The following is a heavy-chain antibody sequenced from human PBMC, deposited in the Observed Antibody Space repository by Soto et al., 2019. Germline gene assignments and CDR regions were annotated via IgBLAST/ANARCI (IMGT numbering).Heavy chain of an antibody. Sequence: SQTLSLTCVISGDSVSSNSAAWTWTRLSPSRGLEWLARTYYRSRWYNDYAVSVRSRITVNPDTSKNQFSLQLTSVTPEDTAVYYCAGTTSHQWYYMDVWGKGTTVTVSS. CDR3: AGTTSHQWYYMDV. J-gene: IGHJ6*03. CDR2: TYYRSRWYN. CDR1: GDSVSSNSAA. D-gene: IGHD1-7*01. V-gene: IGHV6-1*01.